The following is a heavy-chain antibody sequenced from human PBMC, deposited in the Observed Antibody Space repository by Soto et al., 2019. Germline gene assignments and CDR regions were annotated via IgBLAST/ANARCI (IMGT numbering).Heavy chain of an antibody. D-gene: IGHD5-12*01. J-gene: IGHJ5*02. CDR3: ASGLGYKA. Sequence: QVQLQESGPGLVKPSQTLSLTCTVSGDSVSSSSYYWSWILPHAGKGLGRIGSIHSSGPTYYNPSLKRRINLSVDTSKNPCFLSLISVNAADAAVYYCASGLGYKAWGQGTRVNVSS. CDR1: GDSVSSSSYY. V-gene: IGHV4-31*03. CDR2: IHSSGPT.